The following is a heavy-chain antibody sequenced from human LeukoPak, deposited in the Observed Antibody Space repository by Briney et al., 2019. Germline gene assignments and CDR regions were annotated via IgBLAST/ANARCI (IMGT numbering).Heavy chain of an antibody. V-gene: IGHV4-39*01. D-gene: IGHD5-18*01. J-gene: IGHJ4*02. CDR3: ARQLAFGYSYGYPLDY. CDR2: IYYSGST. Sequence: PSETLSLTCTVSGGSISSSSYYWGWIRQPPGKGLEWIGSIYYSGSTYYNPSLKSRVTISVDTSKNQFSLKLSSVTAADTAVYYCARQLAFGYSYGYPLDYWGQGTLVTVSS. CDR1: GGSISSSSYY.